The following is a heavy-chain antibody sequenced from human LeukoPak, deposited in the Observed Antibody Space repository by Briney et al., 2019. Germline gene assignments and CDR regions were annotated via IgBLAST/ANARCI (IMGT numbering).Heavy chain of an antibody. D-gene: IGHD6-19*01. V-gene: IGHV1-69*06. Sequence: ASVKVSCKASGGTFISYAISWVRQAPGQGLEWMGGIIPMIGTVNYAQKFQGRVTITADKSTSTAFMELSSLRSEDTAVYYCARDRDSSGWHDYWGQGTLVTVSS. CDR3: ARDRDSSGWHDY. CDR2: IIPMIGTV. CDR1: GGTFISYA. J-gene: IGHJ4*02.